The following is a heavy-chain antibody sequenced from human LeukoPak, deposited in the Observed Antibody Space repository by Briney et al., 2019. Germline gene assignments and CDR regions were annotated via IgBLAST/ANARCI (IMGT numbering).Heavy chain of an antibody. J-gene: IGHJ4*02. CDR3: ARLSGGYDCFDD. V-gene: IGHV4-39*01. CDR1: GDSISCSSYY. D-gene: IGHD5-12*01. CDR2: IYYSGST. Sequence: SETLSLTCTVSGDSISCSSYYWGSIGHPPGTGLDWIERIYYSGSTYCNPSLESRVTISVNTSKNQFSLKLSSVSAADTAVYYCARLSGGYDCFDDRGQGTVVSVSS.